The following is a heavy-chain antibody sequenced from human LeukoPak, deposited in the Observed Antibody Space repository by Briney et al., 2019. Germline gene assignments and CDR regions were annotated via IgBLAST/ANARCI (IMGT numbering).Heavy chain of an antibody. Sequence: SETLSLTCTVSGGSISSYYWSWIRQPPGKGLERIGYIYYSGSTNYNPSLKSRVTISVDTSKNQFSLKLSSVTAADTAVYYCARGRGYSYGSYYFDYWGQGTLVTVSS. D-gene: IGHD5-18*01. J-gene: IGHJ4*02. CDR1: GGSISSYY. V-gene: IGHV4-59*01. CDR3: ARGRGYSYGSYYFDY. CDR2: IYYSGST.